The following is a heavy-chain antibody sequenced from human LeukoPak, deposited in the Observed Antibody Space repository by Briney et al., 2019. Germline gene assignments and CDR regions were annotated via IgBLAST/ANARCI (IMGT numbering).Heavy chain of an antibody. CDR1: GYTFTSYG. Sequence: ASVKVSCKASGYTFTSYGISWVRQAPGQGLEWMVWISAYNGNTNYAQKLQGRVTMTTDTSTSTAYMELRSLRSDDTAVYYCARDQAFDSSGPFGYWGQGTLVTVSS. J-gene: IGHJ4*02. CDR2: ISAYNGNT. D-gene: IGHD3-22*01. CDR3: ARDQAFDSSGPFGY. V-gene: IGHV1-18*01.